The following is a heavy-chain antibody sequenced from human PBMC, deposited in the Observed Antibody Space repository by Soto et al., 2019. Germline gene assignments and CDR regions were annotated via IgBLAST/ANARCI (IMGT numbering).Heavy chain of an antibody. J-gene: IGHJ4*02. CDR2: LYSGGST. Sequence: GGYLRLSCAASGFTVSSNYMSWVRPAPGKGLEWVSVLYSGGSTDYADSVKGRFTISRDNSKNTLYLQMNSLRAEDTAVYYCARDPRTDYDFWSGYPFDYWGQGTLVPVSS. V-gene: IGHV3-53*01. CDR3: ARDPRTDYDFWSGYPFDY. D-gene: IGHD3-3*01. CDR1: GFTVSSNY.